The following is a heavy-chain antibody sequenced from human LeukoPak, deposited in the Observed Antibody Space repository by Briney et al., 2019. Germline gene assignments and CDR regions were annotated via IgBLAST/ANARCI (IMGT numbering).Heavy chain of an antibody. CDR3: AKERMEQWFYKASFDY. V-gene: IGHV3-11*04. CDR1: GFTFSDYY. D-gene: IGHD6-19*01. Sequence: GGSLRLSCAASGFTFSDYYMTWIRQAPGKGLEWVSFISSSGGTIKYADSVKGRFTISRDNAEDSLYLQMNSLRAEDTAVYYCAKERMEQWFYKASFDYWGQGTLVTVSS. CDR2: ISSSGGTI. J-gene: IGHJ4*02.